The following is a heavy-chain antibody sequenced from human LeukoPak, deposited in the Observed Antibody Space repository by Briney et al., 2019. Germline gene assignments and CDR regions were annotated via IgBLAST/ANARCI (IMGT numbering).Heavy chain of an antibody. D-gene: IGHD3-3*01. J-gene: IGHJ5*02. CDR1: GYSISSGYY. Sequence: SETLSLTCAASGYSISSGYYWGWIRQPPGKGLEWIGSIYHSGSTYYDPSLRSRVTISVDTSKNQFSLKLSSVTAADTAVYYCAGTTYYDFWSGYRADQFDPWGQGTLVTVSS. V-gene: IGHV4-38-2*01. CDR2: IYHSGST. CDR3: AGTTYYDFWSGYRADQFDP.